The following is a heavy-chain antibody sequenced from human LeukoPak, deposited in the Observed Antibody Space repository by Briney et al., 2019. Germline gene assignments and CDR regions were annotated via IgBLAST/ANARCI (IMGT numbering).Heavy chain of an antibody. Sequence: ASVKVSCKASGGTFSSYAISWVRQAPGQGLEWMGRIIPILGIANYAQKFQGRVTITADKSTSTAYMELSSLRSGDTAVYYCASEFCSGGSCYYSFFDYWGQGTLVTVSS. D-gene: IGHD2-15*01. CDR2: IIPILGIA. CDR1: GGTFSSYA. V-gene: IGHV1-69*04. J-gene: IGHJ4*02. CDR3: ASEFCSGGSCYYSFFDY.